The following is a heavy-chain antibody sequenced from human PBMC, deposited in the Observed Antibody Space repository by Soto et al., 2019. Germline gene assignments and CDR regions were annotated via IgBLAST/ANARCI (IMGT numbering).Heavy chain of an antibody. Sequence: PGGSLRLSCEASGFTLSSYAMTWVRQAPGKGLEWVSVISGAGDTIYYADSVEGRFTISRDNSKNTLYLQMDSLTAEDTAVYFCAKHGYYDLSTGTGYYYYGLDVWGQGTTVTVSS. CDR1: GFTLSSYA. J-gene: IGHJ6*02. D-gene: IGHD3-9*01. CDR3: AKHGYYDLSTGTGYYYYGLDV. V-gene: IGHV3-23*01. CDR2: ISGAGDTI.